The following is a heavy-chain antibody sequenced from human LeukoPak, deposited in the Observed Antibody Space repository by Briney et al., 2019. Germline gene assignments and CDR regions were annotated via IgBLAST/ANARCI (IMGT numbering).Heavy chain of an antibody. CDR2: ISAYNGNT. CDR1: GYTFTSYG. CDR3: AREAVDIVATPSAFDI. J-gene: IGHJ3*02. D-gene: IGHD5-12*01. Sequence: GASVKVSCKASGYTFTSYGISWVRQAPGQGLEWMGWISAYNGNTNYAQKLQGRVTMTTDTSTSTAYMELRSLRSDDTAVYYCAREAVDIVATPSAFDIWGQGTMVTVSS. V-gene: IGHV1-18*01.